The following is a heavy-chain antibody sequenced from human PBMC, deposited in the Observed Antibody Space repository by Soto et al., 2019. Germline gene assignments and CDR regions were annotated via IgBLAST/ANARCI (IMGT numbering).Heavy chain of an antibody. CDR2: INANSGGT. D-gene: IGHD6-19*01. V-gene: IGHV1-2*02. Sequence: ASVKVSCKASGYTFTGYHMHWVRQAPGQGLEWMGWINANSGGTNYAQKLQGRVTMTTDTSTSTAYMELRSLRSDDTAVYYCARDKAWQLVARSGGWYYSEGLDYWGQGTLVTVSS. CDR1: GYTFTGYH. J-gene: IGHJ4*02. CDR3: ARDKAWQLVARSGGWYYSEGLDY.